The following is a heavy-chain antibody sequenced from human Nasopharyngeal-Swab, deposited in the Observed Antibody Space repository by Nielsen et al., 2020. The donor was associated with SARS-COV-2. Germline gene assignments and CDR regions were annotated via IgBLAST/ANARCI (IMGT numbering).Heavy chain of an antibody. V-gene: IGHV1-18*01. CDR3: ARAPVVVPAASGLAFNY. CDR2: ISAYNGNT. J-gene: IGHJ4*02. CDR1: GYTFTSYG. D-gene: IGHD2-2*01. Sequence: ASVKVSCKASGYTFTSYGISWVRQAPGQGLEWIGWISAYNGNTNYAQKLQGRVTMTTDTSTSTAYMELRSLRSDDTAVYYCARAPVVVPAASGLAFNYWGQGTLVTVSS.